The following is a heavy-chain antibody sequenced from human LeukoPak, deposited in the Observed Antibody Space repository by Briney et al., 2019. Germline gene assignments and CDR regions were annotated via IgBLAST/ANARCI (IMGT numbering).Heavy chain of an antibody. Sequence: SETLSLTCTVSGGSISSYYWSWIRQPPGKGLEWIGYIYYRGSTNCNPSLKSRVTISVDTSKNQSSLKLSSVTAADTAVYYCARHVTGYYFDSWGQGTLVTVSS. J-gene: IGHJ4*02. D-gene: IGHD1-14*01. CDR2: IYYRGST. CDR1: GGSISSYY. V-gene: IGHV4-59*08. CDR3: ARHVTGYYFDS.